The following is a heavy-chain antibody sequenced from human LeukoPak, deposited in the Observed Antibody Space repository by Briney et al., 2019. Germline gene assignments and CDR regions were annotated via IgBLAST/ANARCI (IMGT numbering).Heavy chain of an antibody. CDR1: GGSISSSSYY. CDR3: ARVGYCSSTSCSNRGSPYYFDY. CDR2: IYYSGST. V-gene: IGHV4-39*07. D-gene: IGHD2-2*01. Sequence: PSETLSLTCTVSGGSISSSSYYWGWIRQPPGKGLEWIGSIYYSGSTNYNPSLKSRVTISVDTSKNQFSLKLSSVTAADTAVYYCARVGYCSSTSCSNRGSPYYFDYWGQGTLVTVSS. J-gene: IGHJ4*02.